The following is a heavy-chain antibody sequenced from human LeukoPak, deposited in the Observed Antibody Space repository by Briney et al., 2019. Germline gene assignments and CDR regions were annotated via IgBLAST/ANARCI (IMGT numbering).Heavy chain of an antibody. V-gene: IGHV1-8*03. CDR2: MNPNGTYT. J-gene: IGHJ4*02. CDR3: ARDLGLGIPFDY. CDR1: GYTFTNYD. Sequence: ASVKVSCNASGYTFTNYDIHWVRQATGQGLEWMGWMNPNGTYTGYAQRFQGRVTFIRDASISTAYMELSSLRSEDTAVYYCARDLGLGIPFDYWGQGTLVTVSS. D-gene: IGHD7-27*01.